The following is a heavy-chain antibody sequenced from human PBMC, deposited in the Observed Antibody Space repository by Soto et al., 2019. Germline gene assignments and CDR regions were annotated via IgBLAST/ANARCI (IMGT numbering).Heavy chain of an antibody. CDR1: GGSISSGGYY. V-gene: IGHV4-31*03. Sequence: QVQLQESGPGLVKPSQTLSLTCTVSGGSISSGGYYWSWIRQHPGKGLEWIGYIYYSGSNYYNPSLKGRVTMTVDTSKNHFSLELGSVTAADTAVYYCARAVEGYCSGGSCPGLAFDIWGQGTMVTVSS. D-gene: IGHD2-15*01. CDR2: IYYSGSN. CDR3: ARAVEGYCSGGSCPGLAFDI. J-gene: IGHJ3*02.